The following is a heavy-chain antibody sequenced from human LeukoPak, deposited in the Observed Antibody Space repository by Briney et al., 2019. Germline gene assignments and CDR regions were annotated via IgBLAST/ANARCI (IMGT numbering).Heavy chain of an antibody. V-gene: IGHV3-30*04. CDR3: ARGYSSSWPDY. Sequence: GGSLRLSCAASGFTFSSYAMHWVRQAPGKGLEWVAVISYDGSNKYYADSVKDRFTISRDNSKNTLYLQMNSLRAEDTAVYYCARGYSSSWPDYWGQGTLVTVSS. CDR1: GFTFSSYA. CDR2: ISYDGSNK. D-gene: IGHD6-13*01. J-gene: IGHJ4*02.